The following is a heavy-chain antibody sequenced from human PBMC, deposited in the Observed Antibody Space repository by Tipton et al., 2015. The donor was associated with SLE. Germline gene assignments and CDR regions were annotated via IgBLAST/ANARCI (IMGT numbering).Heavy chain of an antibody. V-gene: IGHV3-11*01. CDR3: ASAVGYPYYDSYMDG. Sequence: SLRLSCAASGFPFSDYYMSWIRQAPGKGLEWVSYIPSSGSPIYYADSVKGRFTISRDNAKNSLYLQMNSLRAEDTAVYYCASAVGYPYYDSYMDGGGKGTSVTFS. J-gene: IGHJ6*03. CDR2: IPSSGSPI. CDR1: GFPFSDYY. D-gene: IGHD3-16*02.